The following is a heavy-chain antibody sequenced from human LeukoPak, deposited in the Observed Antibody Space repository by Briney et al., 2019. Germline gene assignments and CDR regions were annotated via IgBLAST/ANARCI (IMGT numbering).Heavy chain of an antibody. CDR1: GYTFTGYY. Sequence: ASVKVSCKASGYTFTGYYMHWVRQAPGQGLEWMGWINPNSGSTNYAQKFQGRVTMTRDTSISTAFMDLSRLRSDDTAVYYCARDQGLIDPPPYGLDVWGQGTTVTVSS. V-gene: IGHV1-2*02. CDR2: INPNSGST. J-gene: IGHJ6*02. CDR3: ARDQGLIDPPPYGLDV. D-gene: IGHD3-16*01.